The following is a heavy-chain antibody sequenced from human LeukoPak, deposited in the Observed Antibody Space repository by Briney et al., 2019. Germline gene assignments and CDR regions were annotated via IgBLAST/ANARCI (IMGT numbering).Heavy chain of an antibody. V-gene: IGHV1-46*01. Sequence: ASVKVSCKASGYTFTSYYMHWVRQAPGQGLEWMGIINPSGGSTSYAQKFQGRVTMTRDTSTSTVYMEPSSLRSEDTAVYYCARDPPGADSSGYYYSSSFDYWGQGTLVTVSS. D-gene: IGHD3-22*01. CDR2: INPSGGST. J-gene: IGHJ4*02. CDR3: ARDPPGADSSGYYYSSSFDY. CDR1: GYTFTSYY.